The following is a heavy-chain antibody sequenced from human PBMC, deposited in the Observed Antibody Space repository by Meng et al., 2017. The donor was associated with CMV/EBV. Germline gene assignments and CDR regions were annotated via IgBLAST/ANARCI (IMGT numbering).Heavy chain of an antibody. V-gene: IGHV3-33*06. CDR3: AKDRGTYYYGSGPPDY. Sequence: SGFHFSSYGRHWVRQAPGKGLEWVAVIWYDGSNKYYADSVKGRFTISRDNSKNTLYLQMNSLRAEDTAVYYCAKDRGTYYYGSGPPDYWGQGTLVTVSS. J-gene: IGHJ4*02. CDR2: IWYDGSNK. CDR1: GFHFSSYG. D-gene: IGHD3-10*01.